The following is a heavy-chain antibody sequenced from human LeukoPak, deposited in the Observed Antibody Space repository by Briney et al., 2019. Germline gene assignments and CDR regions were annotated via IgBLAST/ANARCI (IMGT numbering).Heavy chain of an antibody. CDR3: PRQFGGGPSDS. V-gene: IGHV3-11*01. Sequence: PGGSLRLSCAASGFTFTDYYVNWIRQAPGKGLEWVSYISNSGSTIYYADSVRGRFTISRDNAKNSLYLQMNSLRAEDTAVYYCPRQFGGGPSDSWGQGTLVTVSS. CDR1: GFTFTDYY. D-gene: IGHD3-16*01. CDR2: ISNSGSTI. J-gene: IGHJ4*02.